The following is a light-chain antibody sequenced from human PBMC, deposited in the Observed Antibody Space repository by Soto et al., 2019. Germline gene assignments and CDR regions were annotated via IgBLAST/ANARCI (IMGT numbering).Light chain of an antibody. CDR3: QQYYNWLWT. Sequence: IVMTQSPATLSVSPGDGATLSCRASLSISSNLAWYQQRPGQAPRLLIYDASSRATGIPARFSGSGSGTEFPLTINSLQSEDPAVYYCQQYYNWLWTFGQGTRVEIK. J-gene: IGKJ1*01. CDR2: DAS. CDR1: LSISSN. V-gene: IGKV3-15*01.